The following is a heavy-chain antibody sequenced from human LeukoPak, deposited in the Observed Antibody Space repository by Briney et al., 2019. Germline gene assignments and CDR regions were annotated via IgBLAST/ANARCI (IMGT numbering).Heavy chain of an antibody. CDR3: ARGYYDILTGPHPYFDY. J-gene: IGHJ4*02. Sequence: GGSLRLSCAASGFTFSNSDMHWVRQAAGKGLEWVSAIGTVGDTYYPGSVKGRFTISRDNAKNSLYLQMNSLRAGDTAVYYCARGYYDILTGPHPYFDYWGQGNLVTVSS. D-gene: IGHD3-9*01. CDR2: IGTVGDT. CDR1: GFTFSNSD. V-gene: IGHV3-13*01.